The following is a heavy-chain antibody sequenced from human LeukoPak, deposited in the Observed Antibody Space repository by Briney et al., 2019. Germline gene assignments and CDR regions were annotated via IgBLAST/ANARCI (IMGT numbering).Heavy chain of an antibody. CDR3: ARVARFLEWLLPSLNYGMDV. V-gene: IGHV1-69*01. Sequence: ASVKVSCKASGGTFSSYAISWVRQAPGQGLEWMGGIIPIFGTANYARKFQGRVTITADESTSTAYMELSSLRSEDTAVYYCARVARFLEWLLPSLNYGMDVWGQGTTVTVSS. D-gene: IGHD3-3*01. J-gene: IGHJ6*02. CDR1: GGTFSSYA. CDR2: IIPIFGTA.